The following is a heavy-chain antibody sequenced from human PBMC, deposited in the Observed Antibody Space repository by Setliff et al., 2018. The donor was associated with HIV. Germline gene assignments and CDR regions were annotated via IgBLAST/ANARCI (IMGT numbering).Heavy chain of an antibody. V-gene: IGHV4-4*07. CDR3: ARDRFDTIFGVVAYYYYYMDV. CDR1: GGSVTSYY. J-gene: IGHJ6*03. Sequence: SETLSLTCTVSGGSVTSYYWSWIRQPAGKRLEWIGRISISGDTNYNPSLKSRATMSLDTSKNQFSLKLSSVTAADTAVYYCARDRFDTIFGVVAYYYYYMDVWGKGTTVTVSS. D-gene: IGHD3-3*01. CDR2: ISISGDT.